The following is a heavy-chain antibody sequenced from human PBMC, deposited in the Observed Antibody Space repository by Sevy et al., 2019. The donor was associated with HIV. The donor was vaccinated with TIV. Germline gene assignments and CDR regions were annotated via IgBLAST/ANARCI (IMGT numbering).Heavy chain of an antibody. V-gene: IGHV1-18*01. D-gene: IGHD3-16*01. J-gene: IGHJ5*02. CDR3: AKKKNLGEPSDP. CDR2: INTYNGNT. CDR1: GYTFTTYG. Sequence: ASVKVSCKPSGYTFTTYGITWVRQAPGQGLEWMGWINTYNGNTNYEQKFQGRVTMTRDTSTRTAYMELRSLTSDDTAVYYCAKKKNLGEPSDPWGQGTLVTVSS.